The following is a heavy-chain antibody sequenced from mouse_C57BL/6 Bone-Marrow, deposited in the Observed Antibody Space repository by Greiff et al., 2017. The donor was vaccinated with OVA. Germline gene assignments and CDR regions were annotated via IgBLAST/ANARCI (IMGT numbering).Heavy chain of an antibody. CDR2: ISNLAYSI. CDR3: ARHYYGSSVYAMDY. CDR1: GFTFSDYG. D-gene: IGHD1-1*01. Sequence: EVMLVESGGGLVQPGGSLKLSCAASGFTFSDYGMAWVRQAPRKGPEWVAFISNLAYSIYYADTVTGRFTISRENAKNTLYLEMSSLRSEDTAMYYCARHYYGSSVYAMDYWGQGTSVTVSS. V-gene: IGHV5-15*01. J-gene: IGHJ4*01.